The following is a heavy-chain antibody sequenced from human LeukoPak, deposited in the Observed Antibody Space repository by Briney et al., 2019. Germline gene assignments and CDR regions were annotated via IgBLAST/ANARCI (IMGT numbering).Heavy chain of an antibody. CDR1: GYTFTSYG. J-gene: IGHJ6*02. CDR3: ARGGDDYVYYYYYGMDV. D-gene: IGHD4-17*01. Sequence: ASVKVSCKASGYTFTSYGISWVRQAPGQGLEWMGWISAYNGNTNYAQKLQGRVTMTTDTSTSTAYMELRSLRSDDTAVYYCARGGDDYVYYYYYGMDVWGQGTTVTVSS. CDR2: ISAYNGNT. V-gene: IGHV1-18*01.